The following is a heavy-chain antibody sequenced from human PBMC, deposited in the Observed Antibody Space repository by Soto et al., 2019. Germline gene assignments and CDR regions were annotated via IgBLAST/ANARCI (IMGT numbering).Heavy chain of an antibody. CDR2: IRSEPEGYAT. Sequence: GGSLRLSCVASGFTFRLSTVYWVRQASGKGLEWLGRIRSEPEGYATGYAASVTGRFAISSDDSKKTTFLQMNGLKSEDTAVYYCARTXVPELEPTSPYFYGLDVWGQGTTVTVSS. D-gene: IGHD1-1*01. V-gene: IGHV3-73*01. CDR3: ARTXVPELEPTSPYFYGLDV. J-gene: IGHJ6*02. CDR1: GFTFRLST.